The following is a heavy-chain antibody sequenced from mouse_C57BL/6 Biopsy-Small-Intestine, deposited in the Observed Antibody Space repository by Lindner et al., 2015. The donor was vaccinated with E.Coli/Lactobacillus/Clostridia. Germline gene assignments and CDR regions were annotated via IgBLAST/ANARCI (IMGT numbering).Heavy chain of an antibody. J-gene: IGHJ4*01. Sequence: VQLQEVWGGLVKPGGSLKLSCAASGFTFSDYGMHWVRQAPEKGLEWIAYISSGSSTIYYADTVKGRFTISRDSAKNTLFLQMTSLRSEDTAIYFCARPYYYAMDYWGQGTSVTVSS. CDR1: GFTFSDYG. CDR2: ISSGSSTI. V-gene: IGHV5-17*01. CDR3: ARPYYYAMDY.